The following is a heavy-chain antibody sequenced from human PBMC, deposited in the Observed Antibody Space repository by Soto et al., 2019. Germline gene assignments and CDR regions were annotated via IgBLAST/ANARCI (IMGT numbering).Heavy chain of an antibody. CDR3: ARDRDS. CDR1: GFNVGDKY. CDR2: IYSDGAT. Sequence: EVQLVESGGGLVQPGGSLRLSCAGSGFNVGDKYMTWVRQAPGKGLEWVSIIYSDGATYYADSVKGRFTISRDSSKNTLYLQMNSLRAEDTAVYFCARDRDSRGQGTLVTVSS. J-gene: IGHJ4*02. V-gene: IGHV3-66*01.